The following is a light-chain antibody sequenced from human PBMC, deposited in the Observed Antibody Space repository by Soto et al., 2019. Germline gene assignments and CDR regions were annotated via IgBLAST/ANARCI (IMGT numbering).Light chain of an antibody. V-gene: IGKV1-39*01. Sequence: IQMTQSPSSLSASVGDRVTLTCRASQTIATYLNWYQQKPGQVPEVLIYGASRLHVGVPSRFTGSGYGTDFTLTINNLQPEDFAVYYCQQRSNWPPWTFGQGTKVEIK. CDR1: QTIATY. J-gene: IGKJ1*01. CDR3: QQRSNWPPWT. CDR2: GAS.